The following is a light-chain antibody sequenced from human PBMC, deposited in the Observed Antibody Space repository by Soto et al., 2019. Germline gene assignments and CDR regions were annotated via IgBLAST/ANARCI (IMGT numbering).Light chain of an antibody. CDR2: GAS. CDR3: QQYGSSPPVT. V-gene: IGKV3-20*01. CDR1: QSISRNY. J-gene: IGKJ5*01. Sequence: EIVLTQSPGTLSLSPGERATLSCRASQSISRNYLAWYQQKPGQAPRLLIFGASIRATGIPDRFGGSGSGTDFTLSISRLEPEDFAVYYCQQYGSSPPVTFGQGTRLEIK.